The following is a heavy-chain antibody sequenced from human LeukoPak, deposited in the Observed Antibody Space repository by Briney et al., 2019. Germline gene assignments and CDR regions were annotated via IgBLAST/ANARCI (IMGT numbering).Heavy chain of an antibody. Sequence: PSQTLSLTCTVSGGSISSGGYYWSWIRQPPGKGLEWIGEINHSGSTNYNPSLKSRVTISVDTSKNQFSLKLSSVTAADTAVYYCAREEGFLEWLLPNNNYYYGMDVWGQGTTVTVSS. CDR2: INHSGST. CDR1: GGSISSGGYY. J-gene: IGHJ6*02. V-gene: IGHV4-31*03. CDR3: AREEGFLEWLLPNNNYYYGMDV. D-gene: IGHD3-3*01.